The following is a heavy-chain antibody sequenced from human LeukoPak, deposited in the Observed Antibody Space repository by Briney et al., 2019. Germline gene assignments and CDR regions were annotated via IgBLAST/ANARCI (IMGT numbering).Heavy chain of an antibody. V-gene: IGHV4-59*01. CDR2: IYYSGST. Sequence: KPSETLSLTCTVSGGSISSYYWSWIRQPPGKGLEWIGYIYYSGSTNYNPSLQSRVTISIDTSKNQFSLKLSSVTAADTAVYYCARGCRLNWFDPWGQGTLVTVSS. J-gene: IGHJ5*02. CDR3: ARGCRLNWFDP. CDR1: GGSISSYY. D-gene: IGHD2-21*02.